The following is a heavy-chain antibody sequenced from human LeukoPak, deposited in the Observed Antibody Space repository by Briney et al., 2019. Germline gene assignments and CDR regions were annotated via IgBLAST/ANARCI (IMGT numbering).Heavy chain of an antibody. CDR2: INHSGST. J-gene: IGHJ4*02. V-gene: IGHV4-34*01. CDR3: ASRSRGYSYGYA. D-gene: IGHD5-18*01. CDR1: GGSFSGYY. Sequence: SETLSLTCAVYGGSFSGYYWSWIRQPPGKGLEWIGEINHSGSTNYNPSLKSRVTISADTSKNQFSLKLSSVTAADTAVYYCASRSRGYSYGYAWGQGTLVTVSS.